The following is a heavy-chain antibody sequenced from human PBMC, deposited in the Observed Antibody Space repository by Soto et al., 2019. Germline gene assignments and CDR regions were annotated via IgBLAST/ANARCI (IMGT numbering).Heavy chain of an antibody. Sequence: QVQLQESGPGLVKPSETLSLTCSVSGGSIRTHYWSWICQPPGKGLQWIGYIHYTGTTNYNPSLKSRVTISVDTSKNKVSLKLTSVTASDTAVYYCARHRSSWDASDIWGQGTMVTDSS. CDR2: IHYTGTT. D-gene: IGHD6-13*01. CDR3: ARHRSSWDASDI. V-gene: IGHV4-59*08. CDR1: GGSIRTHY. J-gene: IGHJ3*02.